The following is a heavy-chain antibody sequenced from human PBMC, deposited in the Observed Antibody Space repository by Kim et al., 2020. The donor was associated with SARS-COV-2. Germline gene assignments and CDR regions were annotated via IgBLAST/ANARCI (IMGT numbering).Heavy chain of an antibody. CDR3: ARSPLYCSGGSCYRYFDY. Sequence: SRGTISVDTSKNQFSLKLSSVTAADTAVYYCARSPLYCSGGSCYRYFDYWGQGTLVTVSS. V-gene: IGHV4-31*02. D-gene: IGHD2-15*01. J-gene: IGHJ4*02.